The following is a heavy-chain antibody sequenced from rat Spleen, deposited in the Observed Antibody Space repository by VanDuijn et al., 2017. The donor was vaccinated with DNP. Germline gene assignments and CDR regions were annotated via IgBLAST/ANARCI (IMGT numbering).Heavy chain of an antibody. CDR1: GFALSDYY. Sequence: EVQLVESGGGLEQPGRALNLSCKASGFALSDYYMAWVRQAPTKGLELVAYISYAGGSTYHGDSVKGRFTISRDNAESTLYLQMNSLRSEDTATYYCAKDRDGGYAMDAWGQGTSVTVSS. D-gene: IGHD1-11*01. CDR3: AKDRDGGYAMDA. CDR2: ISYAGGST. J-gene: IGHJ4*01. V-gene: IGHV5-20*01.